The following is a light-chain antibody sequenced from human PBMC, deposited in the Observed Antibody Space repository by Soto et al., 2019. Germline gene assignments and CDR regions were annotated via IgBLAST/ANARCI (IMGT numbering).Light chain of an antibody. Sequence: EIVLTQSPATLSLSPGERATLSCRASQSVSSYLAWYQRKAGQAPRLLIYDATNRATGIPARFSGSGSGTDFTLTISSLEPEDFAVYYCQQRSNWPTFGGGTKVEIK. CDR3: QQRSNWPT. J-gene: IGKJ4*01. CDR2: DAT. CDR1: QSVSSY. V-gene: IGKV3-11*01.